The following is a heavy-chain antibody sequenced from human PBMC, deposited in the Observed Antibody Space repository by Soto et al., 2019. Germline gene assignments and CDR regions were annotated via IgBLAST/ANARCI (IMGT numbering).Heavy chain of an antibody. CDR1: GFTFSSYA. CDR3: AKHPRNVYGDYWSQIPY. CDR2: ISGSGGST. D-gene: IGHD4-17*01. Sequence: PGGSLRLSCAASGFTFSSYAMSWVRQAPGKGLEWVSAISGSGGSTYYADSVKGRFTISRDNSKNTLYLQMNSLRAEDTAVYYCAKHPRNVYGDYWSQIPYWGQGTLVTVSS. V-gene: IGHV3-23*01. J-gene: IGHJ4*02.